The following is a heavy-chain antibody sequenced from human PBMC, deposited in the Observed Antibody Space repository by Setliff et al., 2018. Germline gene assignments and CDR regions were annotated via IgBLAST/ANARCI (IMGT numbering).Heavy chain of an antibody. CDR3: ARDGGMGMVKGYYYGLDA. J-gene: IGHJ6*02. CDR1: GFTFSSHT. Sequence: GGSLRLSCAASGFTFSSHTMNWVRQGPGKGLEWAAYFSSSGSISYANSVKSRFTISRDNAKNSLYLQMNSLRVEETAVYYCARDGGMGMVKGYYYGLDAWGPGTSVTVSS. V-gene: IGHV3-48*03. D-gene: IGHD5-18*01. CDR2: FSSSGSI.